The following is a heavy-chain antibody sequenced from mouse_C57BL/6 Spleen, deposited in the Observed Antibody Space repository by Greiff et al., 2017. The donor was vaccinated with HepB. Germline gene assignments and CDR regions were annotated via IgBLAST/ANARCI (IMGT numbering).Heavy chain of an antibody. CDR1: GFTFSSYA. CDR3: TRDGAGTFAY. D-gene: IGHD4-1*01. J-gene: IGHJ3*01. V-gene: IGHV5-9-1*02. Sequence: EVQLQESGEGLVKPGGSLKLSCAASGFTFSSYAMSWVRQTPEKRLEWVAYISSGGDYIYYADTVKGRFTISRDNARNTLYLQMSSLKSEDTAMYYCTRDGAGTFAYWGQGTLVTVSA. CDR2: ISSGGDYI.